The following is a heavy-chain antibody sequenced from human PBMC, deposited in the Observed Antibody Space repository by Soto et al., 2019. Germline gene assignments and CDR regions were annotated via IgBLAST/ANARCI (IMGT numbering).Heavy chain of an antibody. Sequence: PSETLSLTCAVSGYSISSGYYWGWIRQPPGKGLEWIGSIYHSGTTYYNPSLKSRVTISVDTSKNQFSLKLNSVTAADTAVYYCARDSGDFWSGYYSSNWFDPWGQGTLVTVSS. CDR3: ARDSGDFWSGYYSSNWFDP. J-gene: IGHJ5*02. CDR2: IYHSGTT. CDR1: GYSISSGYY. V-gene: IGHV4-38-2*02. D-gene: IGHD3-3*01.